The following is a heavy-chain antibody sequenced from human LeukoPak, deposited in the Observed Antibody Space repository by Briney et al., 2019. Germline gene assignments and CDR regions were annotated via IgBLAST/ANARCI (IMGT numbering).Heavy chain of an antibody. J-gene: IGHJ4*02. D-gene: IGHD1-26*01. V-gene: IGHV3-49*04. CDR3: TRVRIVGATWKQYYFDY. CDR1: GFTFGDYA. CDR2: IRSKAYGGTT. Sequence: GGSLRLSCTASGFTFGDYAMSWVRQAPGKGLEWVGFIRSKAYGGTTEYAASAKGRFTISRDDSKSIAYLQMNSLKTEDTAVYYCTRVRIVGATWKQYYFDYWGQGTLVTVSS.